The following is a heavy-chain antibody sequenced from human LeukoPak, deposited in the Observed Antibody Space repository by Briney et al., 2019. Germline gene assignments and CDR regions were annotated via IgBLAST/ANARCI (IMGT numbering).Heavy chain of an antibody. V-gene: IGHV4-59*01. Sequence: PSETLSLTCTVSGGSISSYYWSWIRQPPGKGLEWIGYIYYSGSTNYNPSLKRRVTISVDTSKNQFSLKLSSVAAADTAVYYCARDQGYSYGFWFDPWGQGTLVTVSS. D-gene: IGHD5-18*01. CDR1: GGSISSYY. CDR2: IYYSGST. J-gene: IGHJ5*02. CDR3: ARDQGYSYGFWFDP.